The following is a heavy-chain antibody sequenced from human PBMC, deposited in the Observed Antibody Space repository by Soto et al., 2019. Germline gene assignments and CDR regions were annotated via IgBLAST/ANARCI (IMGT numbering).Heavy chain of an antibody. CDR1: GFIFSSYD. Sequence: QVQVVESGGGVVQPGRSLRLSCAASGFIFSSYDMHWVRQAPGKGLEWGAGISYDGSKKYYADSVKGRFTISRDNSKNTQYLQMNSLRTEDTAMYYCEREKQSGGYSYGPTYYPYYYVLDVCGQGTTVTVSS. CDR3: EREKQSGGYSYGPTYYPYYYVLDV. V-gene: IGHV3-30-3*01. CDR2: ISYDGSKK. D-gene: IGHD5-18*01. J-gene: IGHJ6*02.